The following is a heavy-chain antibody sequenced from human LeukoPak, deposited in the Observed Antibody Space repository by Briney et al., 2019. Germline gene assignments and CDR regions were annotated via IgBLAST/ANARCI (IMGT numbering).Heavy chain of an antibody. CDR1: GGSFSGYY. D-gene: IGHD2-21*02. J-gene: IGHJ4*02. CDR3: ARRLAYCGGDCYFDY. Sequence: SETLSLTCAVYGGSFSGYYWSWIRQPPGKGLEWIGEINHTGSTNYNTSLKSRVTLSVDTSKNQFSLKLSSVTAADTAVYYCARRLAYCGGDCYFDYWGQGTLVTVSS. V-gene: IGHV4-34*01. CDR2: INHTGST.